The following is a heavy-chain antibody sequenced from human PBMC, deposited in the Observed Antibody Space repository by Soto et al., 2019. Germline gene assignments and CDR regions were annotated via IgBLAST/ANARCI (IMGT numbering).Heavy chain of an antibody. J-gene: IGHJ4*02. CDR1: GDSLSTNYF. V-gene: IGHV4-4*02. CDR3: ARSFGWYAIDY. D-gene: IGHD6-19*01. CDR2: ISHSGSV. Sequence: QVLLQESGPGLVQPSGTLSLSCAVSGDSLSTNYFWGWVRQPPGKGLEWVGDISHSGSVNYNPSLKGRVTISIDKSKNQFSLKLNPVTAADTAVYYCARSFGWYAIDYWGQGTLVIVSS.